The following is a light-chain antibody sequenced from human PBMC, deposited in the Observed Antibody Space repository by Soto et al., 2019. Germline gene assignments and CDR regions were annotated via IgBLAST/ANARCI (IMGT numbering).Light chain of an antibody. Sequence: EIVMTQSPATLSASPGERATLSCRASQSVSSNLAWYQQKPGQAPSLLIYGAFTRATGIPARFSGTGSGTEFTLTISSLQSEDIALYYCQQYNDWPLTFGQGTKVDIK. CDR2: GAF. J-gene: IGKJ1*01. CDR3: QQYNDWPLT. V-gene: IGKV3-15*01. CDR1: QSVSSN.